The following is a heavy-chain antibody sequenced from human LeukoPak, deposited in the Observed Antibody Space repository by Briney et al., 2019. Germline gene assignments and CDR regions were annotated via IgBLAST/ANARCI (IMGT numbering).Heavy chain of an antibody. J-gene: IGHJ4*02. D-gene: IGHD3-16*01. CDR2: IWYDGSNK. CDR3: AREMITFPTLDY. CDR1: GFTFSSYG. V-gene: IGHV3-33*01. Sequence: GGSLRLSCAASGFTFSSYGMHWVRQAPGKGLEWVVVIWYDGSNKYYADSVKGRFTISRDNSKNTLYLQMNSLRAEDTAVYYCAREMITFPTLDYWGQGTLVTVSS.